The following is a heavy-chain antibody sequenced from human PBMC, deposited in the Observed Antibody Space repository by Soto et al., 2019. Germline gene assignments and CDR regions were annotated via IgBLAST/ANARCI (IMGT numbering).Heavy chain of an antibody. V-gene: IGHV4-59*01. J-gene: IGHJ5*02. D-gene: IGHD6-13*01. CDR2: IYYSGST. CDR3: AREGAGYSSSWYGRLNWFDP. CDR1: GGSISSYY. Sequence: QVQLQESGPGLVKPSETLSLTCTVSGGSISSYYWSWIRQPPGKGLEWIGYIYYSGSTNCNPSLKSRVTISVDTSKNQFSLKLSSVTAADTAVYYCAREGAGYSSSWYGRLNWFDPWGQGTLVTVSS.